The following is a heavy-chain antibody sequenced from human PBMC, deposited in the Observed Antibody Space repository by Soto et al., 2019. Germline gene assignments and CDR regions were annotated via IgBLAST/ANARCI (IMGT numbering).Heavy chain of an antibody. CDR2: IWYDGSNK. V-gene: IGHV3-33*08. Sequence: QVQLVESGGGVVQPGGSLRLSCTTSGFTFNTYGMHWVRQAPGKGLEWVAIIWYDGSNKYYADSVKGRFTISRDNSKNTRYLQMNSLRAEDTALYYCARAYCTGAYCYSWPFNYGVDVWGQGTTVTVSS. J-gene: IGHJ6*02. CDR3: ARAYCTGAYCYSWPFNYGVDV. CDR1: GFTFNTYG. D-gene: IGHD2-15*01.